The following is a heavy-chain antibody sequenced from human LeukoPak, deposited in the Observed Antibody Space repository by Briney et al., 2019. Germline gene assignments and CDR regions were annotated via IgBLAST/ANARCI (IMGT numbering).Heavy chain of an antibody. CDR1: GFTFSSYA. CDR3: ARGETQYMWDYKRNIDF. D-gene: IGHD1-26*01. CDR2: ISYDGSDK. Sequence: GGSLRLSCAASGFTFSSYAMHWVRQAPGKGLEWEAVISYDGSDKYYADSVKGRFTISRDNSRNTLHLQMNSLRPEDTAVYYCARGETQYMWDYKRNIDFWGQGTLVTVSS. J-gene: IGHJ4*02. V-gene: IGHV3-30-3*01.